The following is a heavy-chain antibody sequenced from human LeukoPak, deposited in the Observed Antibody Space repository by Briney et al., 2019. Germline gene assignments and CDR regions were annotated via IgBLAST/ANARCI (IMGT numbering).Heavy chain of an antibody. CDR2: ISGSNGNT. V-gene: IGHV1-18*04. J-gene: IGHJ4*02. CDR1: GYSFTRYG. CDR3: ARSGRGTYYYFDW. D-gene: IGHD3-10*01. Sequence: GASVKVSCKASGYSFTRYGMSWVRQAPGQGPEWIGWISGSNGNTNYAQKFQGRVTLTTDTSTSTAYMELRSLRSDDTAVYYCARSGRGTYYYFDWWGQGTLVTVSS.